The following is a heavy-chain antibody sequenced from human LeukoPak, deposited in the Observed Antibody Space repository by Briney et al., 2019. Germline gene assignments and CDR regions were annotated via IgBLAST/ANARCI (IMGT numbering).Heavy chain of an antibody. CDR1: GFTFNSYS. Sequence: GGSLRLPCRPSGFTFNSYSMNCVRYAPGKGRECVSSINSSRSYIYYADSVKGRFTISRDNAKNSLSLQMNSMRAEDSAVFYCARGGRAARPMGFNYCGQGTLVTVSS. D-gene: IGHD6-6*01. CDR2: INSSRSYI. V-gene: IGHV3-21*01. J-gene: IGHJ4*02. CDR3: ARGGRAARPMGFNY.